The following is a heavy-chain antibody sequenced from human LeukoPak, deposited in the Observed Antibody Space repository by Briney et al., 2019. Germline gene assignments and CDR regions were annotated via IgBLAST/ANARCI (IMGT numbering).Heavy chain of an antibody. CDR1: GFTFSTYA. V-gene: IGHV3-30-3*01. Sequence: GGSLRLSCAASGFTFSTYAMHWVRQGPGKGLEWVAVISYDGGNKYYADSVKGRFTVSRDNSKNTLYLQMSSLSAEDTAVYYCARTTTPHYYGSGSYALGYWGQGTLVTVPS. D-gene: IGHD3-10*01. CDR3: ARTTTPHYYGSGSYALGY. J-gene: IGHJ4*02. CDR2: ISYDGGNK.